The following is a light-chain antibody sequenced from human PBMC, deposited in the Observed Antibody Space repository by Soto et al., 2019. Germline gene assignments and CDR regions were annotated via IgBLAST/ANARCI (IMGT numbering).Light chain of an antibody. V-gene: IGLV1-40*01. CDR1: SSNIGAGYD. J-gene: IGLJ2*01. CDR3: QSYDNSLSGWV. CDR2: ENT. Sequence: QSVLTQPPSVSGAPGQRVTISCTGSSSNIGAGYDVHWYQQLPGTAPKLLVYENTNRPSGVPDQFSGSRSGTSASLAITGLQAEDEADYYCQSYDNSLSGWVFGGGTKVTVL.